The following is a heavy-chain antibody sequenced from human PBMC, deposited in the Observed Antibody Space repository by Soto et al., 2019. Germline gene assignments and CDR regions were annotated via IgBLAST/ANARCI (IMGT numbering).Heavy chain of an antibody. CDR3: ASMGYHYGSGSYPLDY. D-gene: IGHD3-10*01. J-gene: IGHJ4*02. V-gene: IGHV4-59*08. CDR2: IYNSGST. CDR1: GGSISSYY. Sequence: QVQLQESGPGLVKPSETLSLTCTVSGGSISSYYWTWIRQPPGKGLEWIGFIYNSGSTHYNPSLKGRVTISVDTSTNQSSLTLRSVTAADTAVYYCASMGYHYGSGSYPLDYWGQGTLVTVSS.